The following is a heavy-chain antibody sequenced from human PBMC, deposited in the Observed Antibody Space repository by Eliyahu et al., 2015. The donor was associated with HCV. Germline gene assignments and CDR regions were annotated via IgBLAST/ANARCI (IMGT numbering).Heavy chain of an antibody. V-gene: IGHV4-59*01. CDR1: GGSITTYY. D-gene: IGHD6-19*01. CDR2: IHYRGST. CDR3: ASGGGGIAVAGTGGWFDP. Sequence: QVQLQESGPGLVKPSETLSLTCTVSGGSITTYYWSWIRQPPGKGLEWIGYIHYRGSTHYNPSLKSRVTISLDTSKNQFSLNLTSVTAADTAVYYCASGGGGIAVAGTGGWFDPWGQGTLVTVSS. J-gene: IGHJ5*02.